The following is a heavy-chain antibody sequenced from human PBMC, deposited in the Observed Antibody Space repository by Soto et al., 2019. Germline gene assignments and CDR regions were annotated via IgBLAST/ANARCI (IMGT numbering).Heavy chain of an antibody. CDR3: ARSVVVRGFFIFDS. V-gene: IGHV1-3*04. Sequence: ASVKVSCKASGYTFKSHAMHWVRQAPGQRLEWMGWINTGNGNTKYSQKFQGRVTITRDTSASTAYMELSSLRSEDTAVYFCARSVVVRGFFIFDSWGQGTPVTVSS. J-gene: IGHJ4*02. CDR1: GYTFKSHA. CDR2: INTGNGNT. D-gene: IGHD3-10*01.